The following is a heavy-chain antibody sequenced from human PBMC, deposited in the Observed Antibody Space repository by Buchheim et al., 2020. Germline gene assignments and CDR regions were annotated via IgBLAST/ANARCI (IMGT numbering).Heavy chain of an antibody. D-gene: IGHD3-3*01. J-gene: IGHJ5*02. Sequence: VQLQESGPGLVKPSETLSLTCTVSGDSVSSGGYYWTWIRQPPGKGLEWIGNIHYTENTSYNPSLKSRVTISADMSKNQFSLKLTSVTAADTAVYYCARDSTTKDFWSGYGTWFDPWGQGTL. CDR1: GDSVSSGGYY. CDR2: IHYTENT. CDR3: ARDSTTKDFWSGYGTWFDP. V-gene: IGHV4-61*08.